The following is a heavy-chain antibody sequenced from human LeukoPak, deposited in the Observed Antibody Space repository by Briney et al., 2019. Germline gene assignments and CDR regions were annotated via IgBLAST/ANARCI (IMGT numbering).Heavy chain of an antibody. CDR3: AREGGGFDF. D-gene: IGHD3-16*01. V-gene: IGHV4-4*07. CDR1: GGSISSHS. Sequence: SETLSLTCTVSGGSISSHSWSWIRQPAGKGLEWIGRIFTSGNTYYNPSLKSRVIMSVDTSKNQFSLKLSSVTAADTAVYHCAREGGGFDFWGQGTLVTVSS. CDR2: IFTSGNT. J-gene: IGHJ4*02.